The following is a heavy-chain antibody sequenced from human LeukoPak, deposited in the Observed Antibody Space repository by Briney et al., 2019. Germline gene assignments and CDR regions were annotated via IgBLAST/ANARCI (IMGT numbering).Heavy chain of an antibody. Sequence: GGSLRLSCAASGFTFSSHAMSWVRQAPGKGLEWVSAISTSGGSTYYADSVKGRFTISRDNSKNTLHLQMNSLRAEDTAVYYCAKEPYSGSQLLDYWGQGTLVTVSS. CDR3: AKEPYSGSQLLDY. CDR1: GFTFSSHA. D-gene: IGHD1-26*01. CDR2: ISTSGGST. V-gene: IGHV3-23*01. J-gene: IGHJ4*02.